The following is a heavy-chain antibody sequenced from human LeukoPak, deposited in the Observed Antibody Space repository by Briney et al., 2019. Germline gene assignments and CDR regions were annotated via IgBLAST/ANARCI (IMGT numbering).Heavy chain of an antibody. J-gene: IGHJ4*02. V-gene: IGHV3-73*01. D-gene: IGHD6-13*01. CDR1: GFTFSGSA. CDR3: TRPLGAAAEDY. CDR2: IRSKANSYAT. Sequence: GGSLRLSCAASGFTFSGSAMHWVRQASGKGLEWVGRIRSKANSYATAYAASVKGRFTISRDDSKNTAYLQMNSLKTEDTAVYYCTRPLGAAAEDYWGQGTLVTVSS.